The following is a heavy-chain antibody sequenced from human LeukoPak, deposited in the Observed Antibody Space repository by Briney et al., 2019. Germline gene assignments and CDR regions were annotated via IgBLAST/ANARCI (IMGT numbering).Heavy chain of an antibody. CDR3: ARGPSTVTTPLAY. D-gene: IGHD4-17*01. CDR1: GFTFSSYW. V-gene: IGHV3-74*01. J-gene: IGHJ4*02. Sequence: GSLSLSFAASGFTFSSYWMHWVRPAPGKGLVWVSRINSDGSSTSYADSVKGRFTISRDNAKNTLYLQMNSLRAEDTAVYYCARGPSTVTTPLAYWGQGTLVTVSS. CDR2: INSDGSST.